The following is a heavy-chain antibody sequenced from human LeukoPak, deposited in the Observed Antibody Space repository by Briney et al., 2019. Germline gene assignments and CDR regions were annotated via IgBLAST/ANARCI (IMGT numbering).Heavy chain of an antibody. CDR2: IYHSGST. Sequence: PSETLSLTCAVSGGSISSSNWWSWVRQPPGKGLEWIGEIYHSGSTNYNPSLKSRVTISVDTSKNQFSLKLSSVTAADTAVYYCARRRIVVVPAAIGPKARDYYYYMDVWGKGTTVTVSS. J-gene: IGHJ6*03. CDR1: GGSISSSNW. CDR3: ARRRIVVVPAAIGPKARDYYYYMDV. D-gene: IGHD2-2*02. V-gene: IGHV4-4*02.